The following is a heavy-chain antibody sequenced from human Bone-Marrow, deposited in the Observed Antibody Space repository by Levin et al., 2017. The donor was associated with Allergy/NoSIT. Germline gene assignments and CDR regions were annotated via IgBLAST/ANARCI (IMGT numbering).Heavy chain of an antibody. CDR3: ARVEDDYSNHYYFDY. CDR2: IYYSGST. CDR1: GGSISSGDYY. D-gene: IGHD4-11*01. Sequence: PSETLSLTCTVSGGSISSGDYYWSWIRQPPGKGLEWIGYIYYSGSTYYNPSLKSRVTISVDTSKNQFSLKLSSVTAADTAVYYCARVEDDYSNHYYFDYWGQGTLVTVSS. J-gene: IGHJ4*02. V-gene: IGHV4-30-4*01.